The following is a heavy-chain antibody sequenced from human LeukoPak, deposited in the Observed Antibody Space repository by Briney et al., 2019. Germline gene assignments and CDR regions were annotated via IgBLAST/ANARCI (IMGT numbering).Heavy chain of an antibody. CDR2: ISGSGDST. CDR1: GFTFSTYA. CDR3: ARDFYSSSWYVRYYFDY. D-gene: IGHD6-13*01. V-gene: IGHV3-23*01. J-gene: IGHJ4*02. Sequence: GGSLRLSCAPSGFTFSTYAMSWVRQAPGKGLEWVSAISGSGDSTYYADSVKGRFTISRDNSKNTLYLQMNSLRAEDTAVYYCARDFYSSSWYVRYYFDYWGQGTLVTVSS.